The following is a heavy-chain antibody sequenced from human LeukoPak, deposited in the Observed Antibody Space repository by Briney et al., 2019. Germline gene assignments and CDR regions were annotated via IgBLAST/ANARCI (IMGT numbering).Heavy chain of an antibody. D-gene: IGHD6-13*01. CDR1: GGSINSGGYY. J-gene: IGHJ5*02. Sequence: SQTLSLTCTVSGGSINSGGYYWSWIRQHPGKGLEWIGYIYYSGSTYFNPSLKSRVTISVDTSKNQFSLKLSSVTAADTAVYYCGRGRSGIAAGELWFDPWGQGTLVTVSS. CDR2: IYYSGST. V-gene: IGHV4-31*03. CDR3: GRGRSGIAAGELWFDP.